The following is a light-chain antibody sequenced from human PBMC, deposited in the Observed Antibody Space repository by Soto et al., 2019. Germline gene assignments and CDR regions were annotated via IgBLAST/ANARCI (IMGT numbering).Light chain of an antibody. CDR1: QSLLHSNGYNY. Sequence: DLVMTQSPLSLPVTPGEPASISCRSSQSLLHSNGYNYVDWYLQQPGQSPQLLIYLGSNRASGVPGRFSGRGSCTNFTLKISRVEAEDVGVYYCLQSLQTPWTCGQGTKVEIK. V-gene: IGKV2-28*01. CDR3: LQSLQTPWT. CDR2: LGS. J-gene: IGKJ1*01.